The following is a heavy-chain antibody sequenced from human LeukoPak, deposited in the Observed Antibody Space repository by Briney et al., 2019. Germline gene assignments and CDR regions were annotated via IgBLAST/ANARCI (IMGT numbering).Heavy chain of an antibody. V-gene: IGHV1-69*04. CDR2: IIPILGIA. J-gene: IGHJ5*02. CDR1: GGTFSSYA. Sequence: SVKVSCKASGGTFSSYAISWVRQAPGQGLEWMGRIIPILGIANYAQKFQGRVTITADKSTSTAYMELSSLRSEDTAVYYCASGEYYYDSSGHNWFDPWGQGTLVTVSS. CDR3: ASGEYYYDSSGHNWFDP. D-gene: IGHD3-22*01.